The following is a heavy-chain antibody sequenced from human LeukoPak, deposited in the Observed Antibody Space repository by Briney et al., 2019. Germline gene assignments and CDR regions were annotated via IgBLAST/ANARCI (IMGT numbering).Heavy chain of an antibody. Sequence: GGSLRLSCAASGFTFSSYGMHWVRQAPGKGLEWVAVISYDGSNKYYADSVKGRFTISRDNSKNTLYLQMNSLRAEDTALYYGAKSRSVVVTVGGDYWGQGTLVTVSS. J-gene: IGHJ4*02. V-gene: IGHV3-30*18. CDR2: ISYDGSNK. CDR1: GFTFSSYG. CDR3: AKSRSVVVTVGGDY. D-gene: IGHD2-21*02.